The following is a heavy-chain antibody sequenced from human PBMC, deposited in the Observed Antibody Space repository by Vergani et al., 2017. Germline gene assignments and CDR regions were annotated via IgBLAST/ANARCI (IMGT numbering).Heavy chain of an antibody. Sequence: QVQLVQSVAEVKKPGASVKVSCKASGYTFTGYYMHWVRQAPGQGLEWMGWINPNSGGTNYAQKFQGRVTMTRYTSISTAYMELSRLRSDDTAVYYCARERGNDPFPSYYYYYGMDVWGQGTTVTVSS. CDR3: ARERGNDPFPSYYYYYGMDV. V-gene: IGHV1-2*02. J-gene: IGHJ6*02. CDR1: GYTFTGYY. D-gene: IGHD3-16*01. CDR2: INPNSGGT.